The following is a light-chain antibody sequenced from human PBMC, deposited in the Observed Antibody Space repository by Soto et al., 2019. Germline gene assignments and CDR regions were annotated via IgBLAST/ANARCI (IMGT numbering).Light chain of an antibody. CDR2: DVS. CDR1: SSDVGGYNY. J-gene: IGLJ1*01. CDR3: SSYTSSDTYV. Sequence: LTQPASVSGSPGQSIAISCTGTSSDVGGYNYVSWYQQHPGKAPKLMIYDVSNRPSGVSNRFSGSTSGNTASLTISGLQAEDEADYYCSSYTSSDTYVFGTGTKVTVL. V-gene: IGLV2-14*01.